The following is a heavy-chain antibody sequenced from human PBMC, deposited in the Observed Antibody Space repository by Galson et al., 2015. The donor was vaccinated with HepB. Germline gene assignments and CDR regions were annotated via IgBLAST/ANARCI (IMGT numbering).Heavy chain of an antibody. CDR3: ARVARTYNDYIWGDPMYYTDV. J-gene: IGHJ6*03. D-gene: IGHD3-16*01. Sequence: TLSLTCTVSGGSISSGGYYWTWIRQHPEKGLEWLGYIYHSGYTYYNPSLESRLTMSVDTSKIQFSLKLSSVTAADTAVYYCARVARTYNDYIWGDPMYYTDVWGKGTTVIVSS. CDR2: IYHSGYT. CDR1: GGSISSGGYY. V-gene: IGHV4-31*03.